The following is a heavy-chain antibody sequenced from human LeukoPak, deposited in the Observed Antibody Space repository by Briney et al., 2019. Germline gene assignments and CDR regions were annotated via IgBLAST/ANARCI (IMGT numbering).Heavy chain of an antibody. V-gene: IGHV4-4*07. CDR2: IYTSGST. D-gene: IGHD3-22*01. CDR1: GGSISSYY. Sequence: SETLSLTCTVSGGSISSYYWSWIRQPAGKGLEWIGRIYTSGSTNYNPSLKSRVTTSVDTSKNQFSLKLSSVTAADTAVYYCVPYYYDSSGYYYAPGWGQGTLVTVSS. CDR3: VPYYYDSSGYYYAPG. J-gene: IGHJ4*02.